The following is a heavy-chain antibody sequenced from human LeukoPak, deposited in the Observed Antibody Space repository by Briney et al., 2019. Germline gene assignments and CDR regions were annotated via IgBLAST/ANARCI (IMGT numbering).Heavy chain of an antibody. J-gene: IGHJ4*02. CDR2: IHYSGST. CDR1: GGSISSYY. CDR3: ARAGRTDGYKSYFDY. V-gene: IGHV4-59*13. Sequence: SETLSLTCTVSGGSISSYYWSWVRQPPGEGLEWIGYIHYSGSTNYNPSLKSRVTISVDTSKNQFSLKLSSVTAADTAVYYCARAGRTDGYKSYFDYWGQGTLVTVSS. D-gene: IGHD5-24*01.